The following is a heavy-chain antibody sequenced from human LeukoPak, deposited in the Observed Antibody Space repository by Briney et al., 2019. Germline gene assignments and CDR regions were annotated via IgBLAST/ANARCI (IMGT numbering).Heavy chain of an antibody. CDR3: ARGTWATLYYYYMDV. V-gene: IGHV3-48*03. J-gene: IGHJ6*03. CDR2: ISSGCGTI. Sequence: GGPLTLPCAASGLTFSSYEMNWVRQAPGKGLEWVSYISSGCGTIYYADSVKGSFNISRDNAKNSLYLHIHRLRVEDTAVYYCARGTWATLYYYYMDVWGKGTTVTVSS. D-gene: IGHD5-24*01. CDR1: GLTFSSYE.